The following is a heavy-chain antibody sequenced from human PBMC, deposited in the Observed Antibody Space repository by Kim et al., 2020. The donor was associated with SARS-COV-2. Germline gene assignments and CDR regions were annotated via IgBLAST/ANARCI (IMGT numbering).Heavy chain of an antibody. V-gene: IGHV4-59*01. Sequence: SLKSRVTISVDTSKNQFSLKLSSVTAADTAVYYCARDTVSPYYYYYGMDVWGQGTTVTVSS. CDR3: ARDTVSPYYYYYGMDV. J-gene: IGHJ6*02. D-gene: IGHD4-17*01.